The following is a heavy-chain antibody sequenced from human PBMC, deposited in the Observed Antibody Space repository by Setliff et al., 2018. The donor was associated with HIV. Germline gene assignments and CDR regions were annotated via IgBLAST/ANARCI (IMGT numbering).Heavy chain of an antibody. J-gene: IGHJ3*02. CDR1: GASISSGSYY. V-gene: IGHV4-61*02. CDR3: AGAYPRYSDYDGAFDI. D-gene: IGHD5-12*01. Sequence: KPSETLSLTCTVSGASISSGSYYWSWIRQPAGKGLEWIGRMYTSGSTNYNPSLKSRVTISVDTSKNQFSLKLSSVTAADTAVYYCAGAYPRYSDYDGAFDIWGQGTMVTVSS. CDR2: MYTSGST.